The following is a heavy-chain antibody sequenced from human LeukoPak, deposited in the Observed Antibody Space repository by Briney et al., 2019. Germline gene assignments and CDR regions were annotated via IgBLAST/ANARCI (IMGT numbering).Heavy chain of an antibody. CDR3: ARDFPPLRPTSLGYCSSTSCYRGNWFDP. D-gene: IGHD2-2*01. V-gene: IGHV1-18*01. Sequence: ASVKVSCKASGYTFTSYGISWVRQAPGQGLEWMGWISAYNGNTNYAQKLQGRVTMTTDTSTSTAYMELRSLRSDDTAVYYCARDFPPLRPTSLGYCSSTSCYRGNWFDPWGQGTLVTVSP. CDR1: GYTFTSYG. CDR2: ISAYNGNT. J-gene: IGHJ5*02.